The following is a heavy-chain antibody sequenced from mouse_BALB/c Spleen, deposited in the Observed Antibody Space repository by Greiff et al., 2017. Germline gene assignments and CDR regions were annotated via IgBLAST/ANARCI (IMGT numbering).Heavy chain of an antibody. CDR3: ARWGRYYAMDY. Sequence: EVQGVESGGGLVQPGGSRKLSCAASGFTFSSFGMHWVRQAPEKGLEWVAYISSGSSTIYYADTVKGRFTISRDNPKNTLFLQMTSLRSEDTAMYYCARWGRYYAMDYWGQGTSVTVSS. CDR2: ISSGSSTI. J-gene: IGHJ4*01. CDR1: GFTFSSFG. V-gene: IGHV5-17*02.